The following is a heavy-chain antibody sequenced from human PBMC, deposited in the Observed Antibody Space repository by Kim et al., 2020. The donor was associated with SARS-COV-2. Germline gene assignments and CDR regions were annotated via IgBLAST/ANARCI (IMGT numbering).Heavy chain of an antibody. V-gene: IGHV4-59*01. CDR2: IYYSGTT. CDR1: SDSISSYY. J-gene: IGHJ4*02. D-gene: IGHD6-13*01. Sequence: SETLSLTCTVSSDSISSYYCSWIRQLPGKGLEWIGYIYYSGTTNYNPSLNSRVTISWDTSKNQFSLELTSVTAADTAVYYCARSEGRGSWHPFDYWGQGILVTVSP. CDR3: ARSEGRGSWHPFDY.